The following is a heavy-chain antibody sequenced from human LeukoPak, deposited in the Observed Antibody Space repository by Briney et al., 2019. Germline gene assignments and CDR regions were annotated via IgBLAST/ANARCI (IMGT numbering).Heavy chain of an antibody. CDR3: AREARWLNFDY. CDR1: GFTFSSYE. D-gene: IGHD4-17*01. CDR2: ISSSGSTI. Sequence: PGGSLRLSCAASGFTFSSYEMNWVRQAPGKGLEWVSYISSSGSTIYYADSVKGRFAISRDNAKNSLYLQMNSLRAEDTAVYYCAREARWLNFDYWGQGTLVTVSS. V-gene: IGHV3-48*03. J-gene: IGHJ4*02.